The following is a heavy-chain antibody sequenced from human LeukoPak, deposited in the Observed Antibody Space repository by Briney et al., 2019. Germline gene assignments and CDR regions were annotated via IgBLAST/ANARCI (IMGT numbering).Heavy chain of an antibody. Sequence: SETLSLTCTVSGGSISSYYWSWIRQPAGKGLEWIGRIYTSGSTNYNPSLKSRVTMSVDTSKNQFSLKLSSVTAADTAVYYCAREGQWELRGYFDYWGQGTLVTVSS. V-gene: IGHV4-4*07. J-gene: IGHJ4*02. CDR3: AREGQWELRGYFDY. CDR2: IYTSGST. D-gene: IGHD1-26*01. CDR1: GGSISSYY.